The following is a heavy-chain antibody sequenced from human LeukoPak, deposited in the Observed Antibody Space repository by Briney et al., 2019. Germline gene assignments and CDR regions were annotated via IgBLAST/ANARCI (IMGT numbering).Heavy chain of an antibody. CDR2: IYSGGST. J-gene: IGHJ4*02. CDR1: EFSVGSNY. V-gene: IGHV3-66*01. D-gene: IGHD5-12*01. Sequence: EGSLRLSCAASEFSVGSNYMTWVRQAPGKGLEWVSLIYSGGSTYYADSVKGRFTISRDNSKNTLYLQMNSLRAEDTAVYYCARRGFSDYGSITADYWGQGTLVTVSS. CDR3: ARRGFSDYGSITADY.